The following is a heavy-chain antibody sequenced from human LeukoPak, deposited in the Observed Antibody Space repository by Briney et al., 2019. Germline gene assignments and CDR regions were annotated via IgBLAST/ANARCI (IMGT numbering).Heavy chain of an antibody. J-gene: IGHJ4*02. CDR2: ISSSGSSI. V-gene: IGHV3-11*01. CDR1: GFIFSDYY. Sequence: GGPLRLSCAASGFIFSDYYMTWIRQAPGKGLEWVSYISSSGSSIDYADSVKGRFTISRDNAKNSLFVQMNSLRAEDTAVYYCARGFGWELRHDIWGQGTLVTVSS. CDR3: ARGFGWELRHDI. D-gene: IGHD1-26*01.